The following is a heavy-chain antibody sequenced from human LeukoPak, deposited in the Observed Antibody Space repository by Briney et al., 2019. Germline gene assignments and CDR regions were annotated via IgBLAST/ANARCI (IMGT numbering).Heavy chain of an antibody. CDR2: ISGSGGST. V-gene: IGHV3-23*01. Sequence: GGSLRLSCAASGFTFSSYAMSWVRQAPGKGLEWVSAISGSGGSTYYADSVKGRFTISRDNSKNTLFLQMNSLRAEDTAVYYCAKDRLYCSSTSCFPLDAFDIWGQGTMVTVSS. CDR3: AKDRLYCSSTSCFPLDAFDI. CDR1: GFTFSSYA. D-gene: IGHD2-2*01. J-gene: IGHJ3*02.